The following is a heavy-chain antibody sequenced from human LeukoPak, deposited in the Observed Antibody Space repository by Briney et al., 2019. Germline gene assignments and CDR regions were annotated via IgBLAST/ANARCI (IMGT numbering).Heavy chain of an antibody. Sequence: GGSLRLSCAASGFTFSSYAMSWVRQAPGKGLEWVSAISGSGGSTYYADSVKGRFTISRDNSKNTLYLQMNSLRAEDSAVYYCAKDLGYYYGSGSHLKYWGQGTLVTVSS. J-gene: IGHJ4*02. CDR1: GFTFSSYA. D-gene: IGHD3-10*01. CDR3: AKDLGYYYGSGSHLKY. V-gene: IGHV3-23*01. CDR2: ISGSGGST.